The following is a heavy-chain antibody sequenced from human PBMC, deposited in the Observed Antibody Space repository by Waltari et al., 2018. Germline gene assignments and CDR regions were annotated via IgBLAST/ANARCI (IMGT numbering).Heavy chain of an antibody. D-gene: IGHD6-19*01. CDR3: ARSPQSVAGNIPSDY. J-gene: IGHJ4*02. V-gene: IGHV1-69*10. CDR1: GGTFSSYA. CDR2: IIPILGIA. Sequence: QVQLVQSGAAVKKPGSSVKVSCKASGGTFSSYAISWVRQPPGQGLEWMGGIIPILGIANDAQKFQGRVTITADKSTSTAYMELSSLRSEDTAVYYCARSPQSVAGNIPSDYWGQGTLVTVSS.